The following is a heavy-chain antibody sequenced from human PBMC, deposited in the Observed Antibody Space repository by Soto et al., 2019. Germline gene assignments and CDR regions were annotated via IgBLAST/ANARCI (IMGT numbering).Heavy chain of an antibody. V-gene: IGHV1-2*04. CDR2: INPNSGGT. D-gene: IGHD3-16*02. Sequence: XPVKVSFKASGYTFTGYYMHWVRQAPGQGLEWMGWINPNSGGTNYAQKFQGWVTMTRDMSISTAYMELSRLRSDDTAVYYCARSKEGSYRYIGYYFDYWGQGTLVTVSS. CDR3: ARSKEGSYRYIGYYFDY. J-gene: IGHJ4*02. CDR1: GYTFTGYY.